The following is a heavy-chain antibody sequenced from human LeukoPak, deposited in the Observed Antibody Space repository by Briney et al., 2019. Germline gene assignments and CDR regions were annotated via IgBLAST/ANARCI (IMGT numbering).Heavy chain of an antibody. CDR1: GFTVSSNY. CDR3: ARDFWYRYYFDY. D-gene: IGHD6-13*01. CDR2: IYSGGST. Sequence: GGSLRLSCAASGFTVSSNYMSWVRQAPGKGLEWVSVIYSGGSTYYADSVKGRFTISRDNAKNSLYLQMNSLRAEDTAVCYCARDFWYRYYFDYWGQGTLVTVSS. J-gene: IGHJ4*02. V-gene: IGHV3-53*01.